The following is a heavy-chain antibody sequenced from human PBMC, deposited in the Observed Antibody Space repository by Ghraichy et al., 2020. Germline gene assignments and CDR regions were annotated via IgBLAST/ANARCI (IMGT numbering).Heavy chain of an antibody. D-gene: IGHD2-2*01. V-gene: IGHV3-30*04. Sequence: GGSLRLSCAPSGFTFKSFAMHWVRQAPGKGLEWVAFISYNGTKDFHADSVKGRFTISRDNSKNTLYLQMHSLRLDDTAVYFCAKAGLRYCTSNNCLKQSYFDAWGQGTPVTVSS. CDR3: AKAGLRYCTSNNCLKQSYFDA. J-gene: IGHJ5*02. CDR1: GFTFKSFA. CDR2: ISYNGTKD.